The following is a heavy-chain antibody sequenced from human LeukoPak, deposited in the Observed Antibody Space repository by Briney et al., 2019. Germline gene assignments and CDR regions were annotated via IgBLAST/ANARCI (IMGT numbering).Heavy chain of an antibody. CDR1: GGTFSSYA. CDR3: AARGGYYDSSGYYYDI. D-gene: IGHD3-22*01. V-gene: IGHV1-69*05. J-gene: IGHJ3*02. Sequence: SVKVSCKASGGTFSSYAISWVRQAPGQGLEWMGRTIPIFGTANYAQKFQGRVTITTDESTSTAYMELSSLRSEDTAVYYCAARGGYYDSSGYYYDIWGQGTMVTVSS. CDR2: TIPIFGTA.